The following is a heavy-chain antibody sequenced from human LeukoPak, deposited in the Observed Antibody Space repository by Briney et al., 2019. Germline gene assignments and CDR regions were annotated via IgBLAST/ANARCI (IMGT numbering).Heavy chain of an antibody. CDR3: AKDPYCSGGSCYSYYFDY. J-gene: IGHJ4*02. CDR2: ISGDGGST. CDR1: GFTFDDYA. V-gene: IGHV3-43*02. D-gene: IGHD2-15*01. Sequence: PGRPLRLSCAASGFTFDDYAMHWVRQAPGKGLEWVSLISGDGGSTYYADSVKGRFTISRDNSKNSLYLQMNSLRTEDTALYYCAKDPYCSGGSCYSYYFDYWGQGTLVTVSS.